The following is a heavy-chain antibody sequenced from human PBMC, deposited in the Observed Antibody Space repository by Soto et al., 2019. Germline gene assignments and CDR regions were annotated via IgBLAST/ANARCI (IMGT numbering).Heavy chain of an antibody. CDR1: GFTVSSNY. Sequence: PGGSLRLSCAASGFTVSSNYMSWVRQAPGKGLEWVSVIYSGGSTYYADSVKGRFTISRDNSENTLYLQMNSLRAEDTAVYYCARDRAAAGTDYWGQGTLVTVSS. CDR3: ARDRAAAGTDY. CDR2: IYSGGST. J-gene: IGHJ4*02. V-gene: IGHV3-66*01. D-gene: IGHD6-13*01.